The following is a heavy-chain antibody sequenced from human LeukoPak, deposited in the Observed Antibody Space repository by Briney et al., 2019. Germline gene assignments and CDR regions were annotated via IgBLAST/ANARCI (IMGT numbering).Heavy chain of an antibody. J-gene: IGHJ4*02. Sequence: QAGGSLRLSCAASGFTVSSYGMHWVRQAPGKGLEWVAFIRYDGSNKYYADSVKGRFTISRDNSKNTLYLQMNSLRAEDTAVYYCAKDRDNYYGSGSFDYWGQGTLVTVSS. D-gene: IGHD3-10*01. CDR3: AKDRDNYYGSGSFDY. CDR1: GFTVSSYG. CDR2: IRYDGSNK. V-gene: IGHV3-30*02.